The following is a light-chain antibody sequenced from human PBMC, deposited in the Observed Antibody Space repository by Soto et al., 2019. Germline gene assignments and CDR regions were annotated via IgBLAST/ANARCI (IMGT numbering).Light chain of an antibody. V-gene: IGKV3-20*01. J-gene: IGKJ1*01. CDR1: QSISTK. CDR2: DAF. Sequence: DIVMTQSPDSLSVSPGERATLSCRASQSISTKLAWYQQKFGQAPRLLIYDAFSRATGIPDRFSASGSGTDFTLTISRLEPEDFAVYYCQQYGRSPTTFGQGTKVDIK. CDR3: QQYGRSPTT.